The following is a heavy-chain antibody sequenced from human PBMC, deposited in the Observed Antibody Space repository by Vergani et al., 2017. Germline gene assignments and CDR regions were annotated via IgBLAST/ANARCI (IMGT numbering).Heavy chain of an antibody. CDR3: VRGQDYDILSGYYDAFDI. J-gene: IGHJ3*02. V-gene: IGHV4-34*01. D-gene: IGHD3-9*01. CDR1: GGSFSGYY. CDR2: INHSGST. Sequence: QVQLQQWGAGLLKPSETLSLTCAVYGGSFSGYYWSWIRQPPGKGLEWIGEINHSGSTNYNPSLKSRVTISVDTSKNQFSLKLSSVTAADTAVYYCVRGQDYDILSGYYDAFDIWGRGTMVTVSS.